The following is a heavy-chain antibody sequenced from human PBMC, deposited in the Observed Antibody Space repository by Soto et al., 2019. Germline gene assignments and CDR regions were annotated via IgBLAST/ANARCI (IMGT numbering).Heavy chain of an antibody. CDR3: ANSVGATPWYFDY. Sequence: GGSLRLSCAASGFNFGPFWMHWVRQAPGKGLVWVSHINGGGSSIDYADSVKGRFTISRDNSKNTLYLQMNSLRAEDTAVYYCANSVGATPWYFDYWGQGTLVTVS. D-gene: IGHD1-26*01. V-gene: IGHV3-74*01. J-gene: IGHJ4*02. CDR2: INGGGSSI. CDR1: GFNFGPFW.